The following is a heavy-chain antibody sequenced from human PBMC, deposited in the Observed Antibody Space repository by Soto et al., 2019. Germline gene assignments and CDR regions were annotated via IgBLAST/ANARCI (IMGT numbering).Heavy chain of an antibody. CDR1: GGTFSSYA. Sequence: VASVKVSCKESGGTFSSYAIAWVRQAPGQGLEWMGGIIPIFGIPNYAQKFQGRVAITADESTNTAYMELSSLRSDDTAVYYCAKAAKTRFKWNDLGNWFDPWGQGTLVTVSS. CDR2: IIPIFGIP. J-gene: IGHJ5*02. CDR3: AKAAKTRFKWNDLGNWFDP. D-gene: IGHD1-1*01. V-gene: IGHV1-69*13.